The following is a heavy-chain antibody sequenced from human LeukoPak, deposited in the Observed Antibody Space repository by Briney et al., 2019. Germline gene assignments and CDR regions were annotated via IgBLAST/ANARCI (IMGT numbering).Heavy chain of an antibody. V-gene: IGHV3-48*03. Sequence: GGSLRLSCAASGFTFSSFEMNWVRQAPGTGLEWVSYISTSGITIYYADSVKGRFTISRDNAKNSLYLQMNSLRAEDTALYYCARGRLSWSHYYYYMDVWGKGTTVTVSS. CDR1: GFTFSSFE. J-gene: IGHJ6*03. CDR2: ISTSGITI. D-gene: IGHD6-13*01. CDR3: ARGRLSWSHYYYYMDV.